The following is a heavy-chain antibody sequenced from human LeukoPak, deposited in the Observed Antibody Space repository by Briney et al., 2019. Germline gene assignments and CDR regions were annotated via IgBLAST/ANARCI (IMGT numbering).Heavy chain of an antibody. CDR2: IFGSGGST. CDR3: ANPLSGYYFGY. V-gene: IGHV3-23*01. J-gene: IGHJ4*02. Sequence: GGSLRLSCAASGFTSSSYAMSWVRQAPGKGLEWVSAIFGSGGSTSYADSVKGRFTISRDNSKNTLYLQMNSLRAEDTAVYYCANPLSGYYFGYWGQGTLVTVSS. D-gene: IGHD3-22*01. CDR1: GFTSSSYA.